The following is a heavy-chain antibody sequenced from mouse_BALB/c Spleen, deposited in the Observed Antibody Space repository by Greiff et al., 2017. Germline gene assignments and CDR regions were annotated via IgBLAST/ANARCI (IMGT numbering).Heavy chain of an antibody. Sequence: EVKLVESGAELVKPGASVKLSCTASGFNIKDTYMHWVKQRPEQGLEWIGRIDPANGNTKYDPKFQGKATITADTSSNTAYLQLSSLTSEDTAVYYCAREGYYYNHAMDYWGQGTSVTVSS. J-gene: IGHJ4*01. CDR1: GFNIKDTY. CDR3: AREGYYYNHAMDY. D-gene: IGHD2-12*01. V-gene: IGHV14-3*02. CDR2: IDPANGNT.